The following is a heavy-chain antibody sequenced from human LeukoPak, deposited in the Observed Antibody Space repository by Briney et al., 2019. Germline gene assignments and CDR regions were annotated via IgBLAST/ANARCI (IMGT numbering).Heavy chain of an antibody. CDR1: GFAFNSYT. V-gene: IGHV3-23*01. CDR2: ISGSGGST. D-gene: IGHD1-7*01. CDR3: AKDSGLELPLYFDY. J-gene: IGHJ4*02. Sequence: HSGGSLRLSCAASGFAFNSYTIKWVRQAPGKGLEWVSAISGSGGSTYYADSVKGRFTISRDNSKNTLYLQMNSLRAEDTAVYYCAKDSGLELPLYFDYWGQGTLVTVSS.